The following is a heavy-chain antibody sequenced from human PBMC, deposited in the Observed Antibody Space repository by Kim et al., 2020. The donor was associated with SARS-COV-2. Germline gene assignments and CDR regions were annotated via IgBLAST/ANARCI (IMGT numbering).Heavy chain of an antibody. CDR2: IRSKAYGGTA. D-gene: IGHD2-15*01. J-gene: IGHJ4*02. Sequence: GGSLRLSCTTSGFTFGDFAMSWVRQAPGKGLEWVCFIRSKAYGGTAEYAASVKGRFILSRDDSKSIAYLQMNSLKTEDTAVYYCTRNGVAPPTRYDYWGQGTLVTVSS. CDR1: GFTFGDFA. V-gene: IGHV3-49*04. CDR3: TRNGVAPPTRYDY.